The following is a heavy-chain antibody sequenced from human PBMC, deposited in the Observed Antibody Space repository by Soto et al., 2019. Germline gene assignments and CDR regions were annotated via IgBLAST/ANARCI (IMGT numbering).Heavy chain of an antibody. CDR1: GGTFSSYA. V-gene: IGHV1-69*13. CDR2: IIPIFGTA. J-gene: IGHJ6*02. CDR3: ASSKARNGFTMVRGVIITDPSNYYYYGMDV. D-gene: IGHD3-10*01. Sequence: GASVKVSCKASGGTFSSYAISWVRQAPGQGLEWMGGIIPIFGTANYALKFQGRVTITADESTSTAYMELSSLRSEDTAVYYCASSKARNGFTMVRGVIITDPSNYYYYGMDVWGQGTTVTVSS.